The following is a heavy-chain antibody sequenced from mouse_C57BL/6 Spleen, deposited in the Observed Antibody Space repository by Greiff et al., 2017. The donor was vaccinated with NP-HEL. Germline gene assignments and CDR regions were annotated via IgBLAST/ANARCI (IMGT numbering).Heavy chain of an antibody. V-gene: IGHV1-82*01. J-gene: IGHJ4*01. Sequence: QVQLKESGPELVKPGASVKISCKASGYAFSSSWMNWVKQRPGKGLEWIGRIYPGDGDTNYNGKFKGKATLTADKSSSTAYMQLSSLTSEDSAVYFCAREGYYAMDYWGQRTSVTVSS. CDR2: IYPGDGDT. CDR1: GYAFSSSW. CDR3: AREGYYAMDY.